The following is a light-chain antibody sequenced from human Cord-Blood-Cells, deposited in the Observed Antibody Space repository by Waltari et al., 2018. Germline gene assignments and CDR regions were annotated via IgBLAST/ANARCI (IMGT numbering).Light chain of an antibody. Sequence: QSALTPPPSASGSPGQSVTISCTGTSCDVGCYHYVSWYQQHPGKAPKLMIYEVSKRPSGVPDRFSGSKSGNTASLTVSGLQAEDEADYYCSSYAGSNNLVFGGGTKLTVL. CDR2: EVS. V-gene: IGLV2-8*01. CDR1: SCDVGCYHY. CDR3: SSYAGSNNLV. J-gene: IGLJ3*02.